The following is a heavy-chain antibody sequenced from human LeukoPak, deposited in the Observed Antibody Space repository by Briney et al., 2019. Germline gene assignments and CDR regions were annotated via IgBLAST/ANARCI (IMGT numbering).Heavy chain of an antibody. CDR1: GFTVSSNY. D-gene: IGHD3-22*01. CDR2: IYSGGDT. CDR3: ARGYYYDSSGFFPVPAAY. Sequence: PGGSLRLSCAASGFTVSSNYMSWVRQAPGKGLEWDSVIYSGGDTYYADSVKGRFTISRDNSKNTLYLQMNSLRAEDTAVYYCARGYYYDSSGFFPVPAAYWGQGTLVTVSS. V-gene: IGHV3-53*01. J-gene: IGHJ4*02.